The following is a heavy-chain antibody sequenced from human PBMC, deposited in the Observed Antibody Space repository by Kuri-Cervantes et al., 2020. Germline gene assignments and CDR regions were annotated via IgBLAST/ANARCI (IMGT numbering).Heavy chain of an antibody. D-gene: IGHD7-27*01. V-gene: IGHV3-33*01. CDR2: IWYDGSNK. CDR1: GFTFSSYG. CDR3: ARENGDWGLDY. J-gene: IGHJ4*02. Sequence: GESLKISRAASGFTFSSYGMHWVRQAPGKGLEWVAVIWYDGSNKYYADSVKGRFTISRDNSKNTVYLQMNSLRAEDTAVYYCARENGDWGLDYWGQGTLVTVSS.